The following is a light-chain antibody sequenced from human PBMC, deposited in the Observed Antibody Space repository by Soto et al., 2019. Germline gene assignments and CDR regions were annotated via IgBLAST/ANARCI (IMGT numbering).Light chain of an antibody. Sequence: QSVLTQSPSASASLGASVKITCTLSSGHSSYAIAWHQQQPEKGPRCLMKLNSDGSHSKGDGIPDRFSGSISVAERYLTISRLQSEDEADYYCQTWGTGIHWVFGGGTKLTVL. J-gene: IGLJ3*02. CDR2: LNSDGSH. V-gene: IGLV4-69*01. CDR1: SGHSSYA. CDR3: QTWGTGIHWV.